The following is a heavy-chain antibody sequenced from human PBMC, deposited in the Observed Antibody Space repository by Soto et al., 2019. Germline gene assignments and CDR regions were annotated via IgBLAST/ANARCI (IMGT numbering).Heavy chain of an antibody. V-gene: IGHV3-30*18. J-gene: IGHJ4*02. CDR1: GFTFSSYG. CDR2: ISYDGSNK. D-gene: IGHD6-19*01. Sequence: QVQLVESGGGVVQPGRSLRLSCAASGFTFSSYGMHWVRQAPGKGLEWVAVISYDGSNKYYADSVKGRFTISRDNSKNTLYLQMNSLRAEDTAVYYCAKGTYSSGWYQWDYWGQGTLVTVSS. CDR3: AKGTYSSGWYQWDY.